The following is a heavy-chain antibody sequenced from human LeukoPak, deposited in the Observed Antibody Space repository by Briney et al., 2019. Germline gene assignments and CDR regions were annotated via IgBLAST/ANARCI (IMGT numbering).Heavy chain of an antibody. CDR2: INPNSGGT. J-gene: IGHJ4*02. CDR1: GYTFTSYG. CDR3: ARDPVLLWFGELLQYFDY. Sequence: ASVKVSCKASGYTFTSYGISWVRQAPGQGLEWMGWINPNSGGTNYAQKFQGRVTMTRDTSISTAYMELSRLRSDDTAVYYCARDPVLLWFGELLQYFDYWGQGTLVTVSS. V-gene: IGHV1-2*02. D-gene: IGHD3-10*01.